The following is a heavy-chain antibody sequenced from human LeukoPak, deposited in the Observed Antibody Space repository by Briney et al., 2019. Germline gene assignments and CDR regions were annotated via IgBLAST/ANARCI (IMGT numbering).Heavy chain of an antibody. Sequence: GSLRLSCAASGFTFSSYAMSWVRQAPGKGLEWVSAISGSGVSTHYADSVKGRFTISRDNSKNTLYLQMNSLRAEDTAVYYCAKDSGEYSGSYFAFDYWGQGTLVTVSS. D-gene: IGHD1-26*01. J-gene: IGHJ4*02. V-gene: IGHV3-23*01. CDR2: ISGSGVST. CDR3: AKDSGEYSGSYFAFDY. CDR1: GFTFSSYA.